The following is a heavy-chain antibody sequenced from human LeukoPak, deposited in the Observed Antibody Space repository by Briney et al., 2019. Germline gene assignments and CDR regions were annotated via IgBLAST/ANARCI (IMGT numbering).Heavy chain of an antibody. CDR3: ATYTCSGGSCYGYYVDV. D-gene: IGHD2-15*01. CDR2: INHDGIT. V-gene: IGHV4-34*01. CDR1: GGSFRNYY. J-gene: IGHJ6*03. Sequence: SETLSLTCAVSGGSFRNYYWTWIRQSPGKGLEWIGEINHDGITNYNPPLKSRVTISADTSKNQFSLNLNSVTVADTAVYYCATYTCSGGSCYGYYVDVWGNGTTVTVSS.